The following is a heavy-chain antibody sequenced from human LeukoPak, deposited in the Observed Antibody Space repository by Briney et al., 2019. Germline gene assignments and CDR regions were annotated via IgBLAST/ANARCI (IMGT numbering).Heavy chain of an antibody. D-gene: IGHD2-2*01. J-gene: IGHJ4*02. CDR1: GASISSYY. CDR2: IYYSGST. V-gene: IGHV4-59*01. CDR3: ARDPGPYCTTTTCYVDY. Sequence: PSETLSLTCTVSGASISSYYWSWIRQPPGKGLEWIGYIYYSGSTNYNPSLKSRVTISLDTSKNQFSLKLSSVTAADTAVYYCARDPGPYCTTTTCYVDYWGQGTLVTVSS.